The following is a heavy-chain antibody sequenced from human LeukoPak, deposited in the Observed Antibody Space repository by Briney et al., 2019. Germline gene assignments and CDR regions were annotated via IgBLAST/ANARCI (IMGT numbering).Heavy chain of an antibody. Sequence: GGSLRLSCAVSGFTFSSMNWVRQAPGKGLEWVSSISRSSSYIYYADSVKGRFTISRDNAKNSLYLQMNRLRAEDTAVYYCARSTQLPYYYDSSGYSPDYWGQGTLVTVSS. CDR1: GFTFSS. CDR3: ARSTQLPYYYDSSGYSPDY. V-gene: IGHV3-21*01. CDR2: ISRSSSYI. J-gene: IGHJ4*02. D-gene: IGHD3-22*01.